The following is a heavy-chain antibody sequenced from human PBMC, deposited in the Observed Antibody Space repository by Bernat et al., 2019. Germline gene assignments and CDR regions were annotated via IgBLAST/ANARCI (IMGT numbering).Heavy chain of an antibody. Sequence: EVQLLESGGGLVQPGGSLRLSCAASGFTFSNYAMSWVRQAPGKGLEWVSAISGSDGSRKYADSVKGRFTISRQISMNTLYLEMNSLRADDTAVYYCAKDKTTVPTGFDYWGQGTLVTVSS. CDR3: AKDKTTVPTGFDY. CDR2: ISGSDGSR. D-gene: IGHD4/OR15-4a*01. CDR1: GFTFSNYA. J-gene: IGHJ4*02. V-gene: IGHV3-23*01.